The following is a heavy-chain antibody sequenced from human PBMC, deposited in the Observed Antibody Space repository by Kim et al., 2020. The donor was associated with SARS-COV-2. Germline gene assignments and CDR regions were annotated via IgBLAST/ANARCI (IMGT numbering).Heavy chain of an antibody. CDR1: GGSISSSSYY. D-gene: IGHD6-19*01. CDR2: INYSGNT. J-gene: IGHJ4*02. Sequence: SETLSLTCTVSGGSISSSSYYWGWIRQPPGKGLEWIGSINYSGNTYYNPSLKSRVTISVDTSKNQFSLKLSSVTAADTAVYFCARQGRGEQWLVHGDSWGQGTLVIVSS. CDR3: ARQGRGEQWLVHGDS. V-gene: IGHV4-39*01.